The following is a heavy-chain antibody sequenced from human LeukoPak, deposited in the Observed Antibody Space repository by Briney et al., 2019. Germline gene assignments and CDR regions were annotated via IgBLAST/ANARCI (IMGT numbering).Heavy chain of an antibody. CDR1: GFTFSTYN. Sequence: PGGSLRLSCAASGFTFSTYNMNWVRQAPGKGLEWVSSISRSSIYKYYADSLKGRFTISRDNAKNSLYLQMNSLRAEDTAVYYCARANYDSSGYYPLIYYWGQGTLVTVSS. CDR3: ARANYDSSGYYPLIYY. J-gene: IGHJ4*02. V-gene: IGHV3-21*01. D-gene: IGHD3-22*01. CDR2: ISRSSIYK.